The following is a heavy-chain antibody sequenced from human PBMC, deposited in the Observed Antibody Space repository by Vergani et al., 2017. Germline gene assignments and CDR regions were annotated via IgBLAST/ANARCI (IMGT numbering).Heavy chain of an antibody. V-gene: IGHV1-18*01. CDR1: GYTFTSYG. J-gene: IGHJ6*03. D-gene: IGHD4-11*01. CDR2: ISAYNGNT. CDR3: ACYINYGFAWVYYYYYMDV. Sequence: QVQLVQSGAEVKKPGASVKVSCKASGYTFTSYGISWVRQAPGQGLEWMGWISAYNGNTNYAQKLQGRVTMTTDTSKSTAYMELRSLRSDDTAVYYCACYINYGFAWVYYYYYMDVWGKGTTVTVSS.